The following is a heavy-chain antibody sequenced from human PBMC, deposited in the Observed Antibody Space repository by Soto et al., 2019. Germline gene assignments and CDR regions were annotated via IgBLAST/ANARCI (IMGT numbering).Heavy chain of an antibody. J-gene: IGHJ6*02. Sequence: SVKVSCKASGCTFSSYAISCVQQAPGQGLDWMGGTIPIFGTENYAQKFQGRVTITADESTGTAYIELSSRRTEDTAVYYCARFGGVVAAAYYYYYGMDVWGQGTTVTVSS. D-gene: IGHD2-15*01. CDR3: ARFGGVVAAAYYYYYGMDV. CDR1: GCTFSSYA. CDR2: TIPIFGTE. V-gene: IGHV1-69*13.